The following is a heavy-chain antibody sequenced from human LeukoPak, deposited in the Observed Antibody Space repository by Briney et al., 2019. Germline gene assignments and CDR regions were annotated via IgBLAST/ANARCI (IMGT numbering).Heavy chain of an antibody. V-gene: IGHV3-30*02. CDR3: AKGFSYYYGSGTYHLDC. CDR2: IRYDGSNK. J-gene: IGHJ4*02. Sequence: GGSLRLSCAASGFTFSSYGMYWVRQAPGKGLEWVAFIRYDGSNKYYADSVKGRFTISRDNSKNTLYLQMNSLRVEDTAVYYCAKGFSYYYGSGTYHLDCWGQGTLVTVSS. D-gene: IGHD3-10*01. CDR1: GFTFSSYG.